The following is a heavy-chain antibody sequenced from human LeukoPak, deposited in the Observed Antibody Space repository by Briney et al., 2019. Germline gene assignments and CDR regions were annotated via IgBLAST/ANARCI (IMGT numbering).Heavy chain of an antibody. V-gene: IGHV3-53*05. J-gene: IGHJ5*02. D-gene: IGHD2-2*01. CDR3: ARDRLCSSTSCYEYWFDP. Sequence: GGSLRLSCAASGFTVSSNYMSWVRQAPGKGLEWVSVIYSGGSTYYADSVKGRFTISRDDSKNTLYVQMNSLRSEDTAVYYCARDRLCSSTSCYEYWFDPWGQGTLVTVSS. CDR1: GFTVSSNY. CDR2: IYSGGST.